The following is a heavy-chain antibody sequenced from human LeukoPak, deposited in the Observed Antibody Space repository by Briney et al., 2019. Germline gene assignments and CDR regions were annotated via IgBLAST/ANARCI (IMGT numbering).Heavy chain of an antibody. CDR3: ARVGDYGGNPPDY. Sequence: GGSLRLSCAASGFTFSSYEMNWVRQAPGKGLEWVSYISSSGSTIYYADSVKGRFTISRDNAKNSLYLQMNGLRAEDTAVYYCARVGDYGGNPPDYWGQGTLVTVSS. J-gene: IGHJ4*02. V-gene: IGHV3-48*03. CDR2: ISSSGSTI. CDR1: GFTFSSYE. D-gene: IGHD4-23*01.